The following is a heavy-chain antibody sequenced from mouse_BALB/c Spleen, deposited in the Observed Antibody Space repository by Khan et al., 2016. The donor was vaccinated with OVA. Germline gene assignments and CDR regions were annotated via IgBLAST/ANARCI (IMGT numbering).Heavy chain of an antibody. Sequence: QIQLVQSGPELKKPGETVKISCKASGYTFTNYGMNWVKQAPGKGLKWMGWINTYTGEPTYVDDFKGRFVFSLETSASTVYLQINNLKNEDTATYFCARYDYDDYFDSWGQGTTLTVSS. J-gene: IGHJ2*01. D-gene: IGHD2-4*01. CDR3: ARYDYDDYFDS. V-gene: IGHV9-3-1*01. CDR2: INTYTGEP. CDR1: GYTFTNYG.